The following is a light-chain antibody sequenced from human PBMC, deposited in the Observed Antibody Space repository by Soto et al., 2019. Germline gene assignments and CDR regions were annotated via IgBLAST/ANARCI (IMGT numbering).Light chain of an antibody. CDR3: QQYDSYSWT. J-gene: IGKJ1*01. CDR1: QSISTW. Sequence: DIQMTQSPSTLSASAGDTVTITCRASQSISTWLAWYQQKPGRAHRXLIFDASSLKSGVPSRFSGSGSGTELTITISSLQPDDCETYYCQQYDSYSWTFGQGTKVDIK. CDR2: DAS. V-gene: IGKV1-5*01.